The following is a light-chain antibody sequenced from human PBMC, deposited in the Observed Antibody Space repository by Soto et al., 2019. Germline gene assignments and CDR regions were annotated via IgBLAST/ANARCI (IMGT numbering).Light chain of an antibody. Sequence: DIHMTQSPSSVSASVGDRVTITCRASLGISTWLAWYQQKPGKAPKFLIYAAPTLQSGAPSRFSGSGSGTEFALTISSLQPEDSATYYCQQLKSYPLTFGGGTKVEIK. CDR1: LGISTW. J-gene: IGKJ4*01. V-gene: IGKV1-12*01. CDR2: AAP. CDR3: QQLKSYPLT.